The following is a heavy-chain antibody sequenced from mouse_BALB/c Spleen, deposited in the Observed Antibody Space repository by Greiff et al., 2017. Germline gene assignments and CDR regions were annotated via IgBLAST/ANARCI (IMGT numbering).Heavy chain of an antibody. CDR1: GFTFSNYW. J-gene: IGHJ4*01. CDR3: TPLSMITKAMDY. V-gene: IGHV6-6*02. Sequence: EVKRVESGGGLVQPGGSMKLSCVASGFTFSNYWMNWVRQSPEKGLEWVAEIRLKSNNYATHYAESVKGRFTISRDDSKSSVYLQMNNLRAEDTGIYYCTPLSMITKAMDYWGQGTSVTVSS. D-gene: IGHD2-4*01. CDR2: IRLKSNNYAT.